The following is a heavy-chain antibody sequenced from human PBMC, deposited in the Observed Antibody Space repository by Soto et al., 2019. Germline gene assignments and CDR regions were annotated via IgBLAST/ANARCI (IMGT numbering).Heavy chain of an antibody. CDR2: ISSSSDKI. CDR3: AKVNSWYFWAIQY. Sequence: EVQLVESGGGLVQRGGSLRLSCAASGFTFSDYSMHWVRQAPEKGLEWISFISSSSDKIYYADSVQGRFTISRDNAKKSLYLHLSNLRDEDSAMYFCAKVNSWYFWAIQYWGQGTLVTVSS. J-gene: IGHJ4*02. CDR1: GFTFSDYS. V-gene: IGHV3-48*02. D-gene: IGHD6-13*01.